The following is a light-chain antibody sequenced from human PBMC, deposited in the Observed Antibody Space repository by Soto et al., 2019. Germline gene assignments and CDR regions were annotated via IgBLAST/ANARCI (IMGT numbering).Light chain of an antibody. Sequence: QSALTQPASVSGSPGQSITISCTGTSSDVGGYNYVSWYQQRPGKAPKLMIYDVSNRPSGISNRFSGSKSGITASLTISGLLPEDEADYYCTSYTSSNTYVFGTGTKLTVL. CDR3: TSYTSSNTYV. CDR1: SSDVGGYNY. V-gene: IGLV2-14*01. J-gene: IGLJ1*01. CDR2: DVS.